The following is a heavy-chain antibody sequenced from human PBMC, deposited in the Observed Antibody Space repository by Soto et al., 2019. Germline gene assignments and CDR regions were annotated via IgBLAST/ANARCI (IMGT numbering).Heavy chain of an antibody. J-gene: IGHJ6*02. CDR3: ARDRVGYDFWSGSNYGMDV. V-gene: IGHV1-3*01. CDR2: INAGNGNT. Sequence: ASVKVSCKASGYTFTSYAMHWVRQAPGQRLEWMGWINAGNGNTKYSQKFQGRVTITRDTSASTAYMELSSLRSGDTAVYYCARDRVGYDFWSGSNYGMDVWGQGTTVTVSS. CDR1: GYTFTSYA. D-gene: IGHD3-3*01.